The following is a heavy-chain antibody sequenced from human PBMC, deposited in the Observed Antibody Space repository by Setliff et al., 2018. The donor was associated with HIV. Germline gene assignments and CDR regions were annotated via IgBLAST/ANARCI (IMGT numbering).Heavy chain of an antibody. V-gene: IGHV4-59*08. D-gene: IGHD3-10*01. J-gene: IGHJ6*03. CDR1: GGSISSYY. CDR3: ARQITMVRGVYQPYHYYYMDV. Sequence: PSETLSLTCTVSGGSISSYYWSWIRQPPGKGLEWIGYIYYSGSTNYNPSLKSRVTISVDTSKNQFSLKLSSVTAADTAVYYCARQITMVRGVYQPYHYYYMDVWGKGTTVTVSS. CDR2: IYYSGST.